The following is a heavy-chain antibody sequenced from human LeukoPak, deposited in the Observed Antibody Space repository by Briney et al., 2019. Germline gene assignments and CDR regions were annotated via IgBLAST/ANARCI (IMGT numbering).Heavy chain of an antibody. J-gene: IGHJ4*02. CDR2: IYHSGST. D-gene: IGHD6-6*01. CDR1: GGSISSYY. Sequence: SETLSLTCTVSGGSISSYYWSWIRQPPGKGLEWIGSIYHSGSTYYNPSLKSRVTISVDTSKNQFSLKLSSVTAADTAVYYCARDPGVAARSDAFDIWGQGTLVTVSS. CDR3: ARDPGVAARSDAFDI. V-gene: IGHV4-38-2*02.